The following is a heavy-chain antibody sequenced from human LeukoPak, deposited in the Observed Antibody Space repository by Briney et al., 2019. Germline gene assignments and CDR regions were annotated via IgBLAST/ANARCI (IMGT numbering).Heavy chain of an antibody. CDR1: GGSISSYY. V-gene: IGHV4-59*01. CDR2: INHSGTT. D-gene: IGHD3-10*01. Sequence: SETLSPTCTVSGGSISSYYWWSWIRQPPGKRLEWIGYINHSGTTNYNPSLKSRVTMSVDTSKNQFSLRLTSVTAADTAVYYCARGLWFGVPGAFDIWGRGTMVTVSS. CDR3: ARGLWFGVPGAFDI. J-gene: IGHJ3*02.